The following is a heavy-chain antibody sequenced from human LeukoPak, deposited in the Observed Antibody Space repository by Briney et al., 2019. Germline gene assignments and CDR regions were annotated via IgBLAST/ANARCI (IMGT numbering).Heavy chain of an antibody. CDR1: GGSISSTY. D-gene: IGHD3-16*01. CDR2: IYSSGST. J-gene: IGHJ4*02. V-gene: IGHV4-59*08. Sequence: SETLSLTCTVSGGSISSTYWSWIRRPPGKGLEWIGYIYSSGSTSYNPSLKSRVTISVDTSKNQFSLRLKFVTAADTAVYYCARLGGSRDFDYWGQGTLVTVSS. CDR3: ARLGGSRDFDY.